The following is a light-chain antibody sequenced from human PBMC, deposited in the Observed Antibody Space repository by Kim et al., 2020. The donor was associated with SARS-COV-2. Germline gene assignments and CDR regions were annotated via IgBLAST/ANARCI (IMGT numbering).Light chain of an antibody. CDR3: QQYGSSPLT. J-gene: IGKJ4*01. CDR2: GAS. V-gene: IGKV3-20*01. Sequence: LSPGERATLPCRASQSVSNYLTWYQQKPGQAPRLLIYGASTRATGIPDRFSGSGSGTDFTLTISRLEPEDFAVYYCQQYGSSPLTFGGGTKVDIK. CDR1: QSVSNY.